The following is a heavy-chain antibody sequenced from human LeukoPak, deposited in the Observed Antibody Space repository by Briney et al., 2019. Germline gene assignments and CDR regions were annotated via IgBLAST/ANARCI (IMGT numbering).Heavy chain of an antibody. V-gene: IGHV4-59*01. Sequence: SETLSLTCTVSGGSISRYYWSWIRQSPGRGLESIAYIYYSGTTNYNPSLKSRVTISVDTSKSQFSMKLNSVTAADTAVYYCAGGGYCSRASCFAPLFDFWGQGALVTVSS. CDR2: IYYSGTT. D-gene: IGHD2-2*01. CDR3: AGGGYCSRASCFAPLFDF. J-gene: IGHJ4*02. CDR1: GGSISRYY.